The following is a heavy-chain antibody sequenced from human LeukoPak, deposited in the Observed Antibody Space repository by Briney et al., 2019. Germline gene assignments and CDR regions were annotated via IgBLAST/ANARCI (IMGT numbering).Heavy chain of an antibody. CDR3: ARDHSPYGMDV. CDR1: GGSISSYY. J-gene: IGHJ6*04. V-gene: IGHV4-59*01. Sequence: SETLSLTCTVSGGSISSYYWSWIRQPPGKGLEWIGYIYYSGSTNYNPSLKSRVTISVDTSKNQFSLKLSSVTAADMAVYYCARDHSPYGMDVWGKGTTVTVSS. CDR2: IYYSGST. D-gene: IGHD2-21*01.